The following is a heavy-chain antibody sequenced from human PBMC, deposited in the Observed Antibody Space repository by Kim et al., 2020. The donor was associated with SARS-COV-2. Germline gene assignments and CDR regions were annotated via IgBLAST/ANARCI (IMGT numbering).Heavy chain of an antibody. V-gene: IGHV7-4-1*02. CDR1: GYTFTSYA. Sequence: ASVKVSCKASGYTFTSYAMNWVRQAPGQGLEWMGWINTNTGNPTYAQGFTGRFVFSLDTSVSTAYLQISSLKAEDTAVYYCAREPNWGDFYYDSNPFDYWGQGTLVTVSS. D-gene: IGHD3-22*01. CDR2: INTNTGNP. CDR3: AREPNWGDFYYDSNPFDY. J-gene: IGHJ4*02.